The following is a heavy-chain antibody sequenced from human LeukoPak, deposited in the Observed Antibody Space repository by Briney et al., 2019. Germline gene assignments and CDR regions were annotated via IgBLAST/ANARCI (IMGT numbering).Heavy chain of an antibody. D-gene: IGHD3-22*01. CDR1: GYTFTGYY. Sequence: ASVKVSCKASGYTFTGYYLHWVRQAPGQGLEWMGWINPDSGGTNYAQKFQGRVTMTRDTSISTAYMELSRLRSDDSAIYYCARGRGSWYDSSGSPYIRFDYWGQGTLVTVSS. V-gene: IGHV1-2*02. CDR2: INPDSGGT. J-gene: IGHJ4*02. CDR3: ARGRGSWYDSSGSPYIRFDY.